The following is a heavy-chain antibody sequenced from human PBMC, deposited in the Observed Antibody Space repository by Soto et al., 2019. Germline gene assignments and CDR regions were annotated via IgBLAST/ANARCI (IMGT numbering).Heavy chain of an antibody. D-gene: IGHD4-17*01. V-gene: IGHV2-5*01. Sequence: KESGPTVVKPTQTLTLTCTFSGFSLSTGGLGVGWLRQPPGRALEWLALIYWNDDRRYHPSLKSRLTITKDTSQNQVVLTMTDMDPVDTPTYYCAHRGYGDYPRDNWFDPWCQGTLVTVSS. CDR1: GFSLSTGGLG. CDR2: IYWNDDR. J-gene: IGHJ5*02. CDR3: AHRGYGDYPRDNWFDP.